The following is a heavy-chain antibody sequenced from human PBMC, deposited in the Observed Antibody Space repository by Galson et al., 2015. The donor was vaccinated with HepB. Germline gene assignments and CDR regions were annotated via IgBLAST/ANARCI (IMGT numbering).Heavy chain of an antibody. Sequence: SLRLSCAASGFTFSNAWMSWVRQAPGKGLEWVGRIKSKTDGGTTDYAAPVKGRFTISRDDSKNTLYLQMNSLKTEDTAVYYCTTDIVLMVYAMRGWGQGTLVTVSS. J-gene: IGHJ4*02. D-gene: IGHD2-8*01. CDR1: GFTFSNAW. CDR3: TTDIVLMVYAMRG. CDR2: IKSKTDGGTT. V-gene: IGHV3-15*01.